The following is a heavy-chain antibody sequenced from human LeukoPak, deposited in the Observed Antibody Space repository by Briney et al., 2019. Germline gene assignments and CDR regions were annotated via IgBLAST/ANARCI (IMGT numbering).Heavy chain of an antibody. CDR3: AKALEEYYYGSGSYYLNDY. V-gene: IGHV3-23*01. J-gene: IGHJ4*02. CDR2: ISGSGGCT. D-gene: IGHD3-10*01. CDR1: GFTFSSYA. Sequence: GASLRLSCAASGFTFSSYAMSWVRQAPGKGLEWVSAISGSGGCTYYADSVKGRFTISRDNSKNTLYLQMNSLRAEDTAVYYCAKALEEYYYGSGSYYLNDYWGQGTLVTVSS.